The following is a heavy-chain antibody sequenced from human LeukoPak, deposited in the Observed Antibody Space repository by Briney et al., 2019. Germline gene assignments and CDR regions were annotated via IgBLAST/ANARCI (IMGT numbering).Heavy chain of an antibody. CDR1: GGSISSGDYY. J-gene: IGHJ6*02. D-gene: IGHD3-3*01. CDR2: IYYSGRT. Sequence: KSSETLSLTCTVSGGSISSGDYYWSWIRQHPGKGLEWIGSIYYSGRTYYNPSLKSRVTISVDTSKNQFSLKLSSVTAADTAVYYCARDRYDSYPMDVWGQGTTVTVSS. V-gene: IGHV4-31*03. CDR3: ARDRYDSYPMDV.